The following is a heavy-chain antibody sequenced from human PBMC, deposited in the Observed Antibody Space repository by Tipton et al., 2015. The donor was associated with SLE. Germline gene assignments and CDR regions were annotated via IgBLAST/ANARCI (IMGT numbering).Heavy chain of an antibody. J-gene: IGHJ3*02. CDR3: ARTLGAIAHTVYDAFGI. CDR2: FHYSGTT. D-gene: IGHD1-26*01. Sequence: TLSLTCTVSGGSITNHYCKWIRQLPGKGLGWLGYFHYSGTTHYNPSLKSRVTMSVDMSKNQFSLRLTPVTAADTAVYYCARTLGAIAHTVYDAFGIWGQGKMVTVSS. CDR1: GGSITNHY. V-gene: IGHV4-59*11.